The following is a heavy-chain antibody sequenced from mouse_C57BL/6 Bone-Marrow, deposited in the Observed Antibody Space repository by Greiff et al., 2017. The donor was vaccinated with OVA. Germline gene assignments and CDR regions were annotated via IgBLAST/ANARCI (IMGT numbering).Heavy chain of an antibody. J-gene: IGHJ2*01. D-gene: IGHD2-14*01. CDR3: ARNRPYAYVDY. CDR1: GFTFSSYG. Sequence: EVKLVESGGDLVKPGGSLKLSCAASGFTFSSYGMSWVRQTPDKRLEWVATISSGGSYTYYPDSVKGRFTISRDNAKITLYLQMTSLKSEDTAMYYCARNRPYAYVDYWGQGTTLTVSS. CDR2: ISSGGSYT. V-gene: IGHV5-6*01.